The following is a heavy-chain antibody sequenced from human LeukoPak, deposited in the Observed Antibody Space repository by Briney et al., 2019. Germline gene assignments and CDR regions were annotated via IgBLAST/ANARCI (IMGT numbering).Heavy chain of an antibody. CDR2: IYYSGST. D-gene: IGHD3-16*01. CDR1: GGSISSSSYY. CDR3: AGTPRGWDYFDY. Sequence: PSGTLSLTCTVSGGSISSSSYYWGWIRQPPGKGLEWIGSIYYSGSTYYNPSLKSRVTISVDTSKNQFSLKLSSVTAADTAVYYCAGTPRGWDYFDYWGQGTLVTVSS. J-gene: IGHJ4*02. V-gene: IGHV4-39*01.